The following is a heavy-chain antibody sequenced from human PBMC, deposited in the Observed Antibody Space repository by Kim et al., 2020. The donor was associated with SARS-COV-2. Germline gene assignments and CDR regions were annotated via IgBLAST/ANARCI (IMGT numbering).Heavy chain of an antibody. CDR2: IYYSGST. V-gene: IGHV4-31*03. D-gene: IGHD6-6*01. Sequence: SETLSLTCTVSGGSISSGGYYWSWIRQHPGKGLEWIGYIYYSGSTYYNPSLKSRVTISVDTSKKQFSLKLSSVTAADTAVYYCARVPILRIAAREKGEDAFDIWGQGTMVTVSS. CDR3: ARVPILRIAAREKGEDAFDI. CDR1: GGSISSGGYY. J-gene: IGHJ3*02.